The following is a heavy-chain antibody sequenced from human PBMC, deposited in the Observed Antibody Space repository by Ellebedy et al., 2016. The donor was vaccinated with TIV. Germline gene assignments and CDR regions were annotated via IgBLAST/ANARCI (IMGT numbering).Heavy chain of an antibody. CDR2: MSYSGST. D-gene: IGHD1-26*01. CDR3: ASRASGRSDLGRGVYFDN. CDR1: GASISSYY. Sequence: SETLSLTCNVSGASISSYYWNWIRQSPGKGLEWIGYMSYSGSTNYNPSLKSRVTISVDTSKNQFSLNLSSVTAADTAVYYWASRASGRSDLGRGVYFDNWGQGTLVTVSS. V-gene: IGHV4-59*08. J-gene: IGHJ4*02.